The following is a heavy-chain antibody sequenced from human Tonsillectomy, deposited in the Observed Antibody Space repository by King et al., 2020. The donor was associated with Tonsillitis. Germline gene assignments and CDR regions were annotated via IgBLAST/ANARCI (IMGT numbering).Heavy chain of an antibody. CDR3: AKDHESSGIFDQ. D-gene: IGHD6-25*01. CDR2: IWYDGSNK. Sequence: VQLVESGGGVVQPGGSLGLSCAASGFTFINYGMHWVRQAPGKGLEWVAFIWYDGSNKYYSDSVKGRFTISRDNSNNTLSLQMNSLGAEDTAVYYCAKDHESSGIFDQWGQGTLVTVSS. V-gene: IGHV3-30*02. CDR1: GFTFINYG. J-gene: IGHJ4*02.